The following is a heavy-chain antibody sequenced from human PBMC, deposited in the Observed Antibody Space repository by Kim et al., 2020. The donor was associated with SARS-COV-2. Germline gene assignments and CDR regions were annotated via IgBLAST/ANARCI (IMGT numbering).Heavy chain of an antibody. J-gene: IGHJ3*02. D-gene: IGHD4-17*01. Sequence: ANSGKGPFTISRDNSKNTLYLQMNSLRAEDTAVYYCARPYGDYGTYAFDIWGQGTMVTVSS. V-gene: IGHV3-53*01. CDR3: ARPYGDYGTYAFDI.